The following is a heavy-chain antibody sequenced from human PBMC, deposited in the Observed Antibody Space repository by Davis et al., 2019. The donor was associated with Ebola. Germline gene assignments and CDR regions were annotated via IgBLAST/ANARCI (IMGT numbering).Heavy chain of an antibody. D-gene: IGHD4-17*01. CDR2: IYYSGST. J-gene: IGHJ6*02. CDR3: ARDPHGDYGLSGFYYGFDV. CDR1: GGSISGYY. Sequence: PSETLSLTCTVSGGSISGYYWGWVRQPPGKGLEWIGYIYYSGSTSYNPSLQTRVTMSVDTSKNQFSLRLTSVTAADTALYFCARDPHGDYGLSGFYYGFDVWGQGTAVTVSS. V-gene: IGHV4-59*01.